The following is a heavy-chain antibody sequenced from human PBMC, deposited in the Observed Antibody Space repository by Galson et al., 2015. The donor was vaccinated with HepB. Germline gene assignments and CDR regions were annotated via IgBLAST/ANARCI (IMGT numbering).Heavy chain of an antibody. CDR1: GFTFTNYA. J-gene: IGHJ4*02. CDR2: TSYDEMYK. V-gene: IGHV3-30*04. CDR3: AREPRTRRYYYDSSTYGPVDY. Sequence: SLRLSCAASGFTFTNYAMHWVRQAPGKGLEWVAVTSYDEMYKYYTDSVGGRFTISRDNSKNTLYLQMDSLRTEDTAVYYCAREPRTRRYYYDSSTYGPVDYWGQGSLVTVSS. D-gene: IGHD3-22*01.